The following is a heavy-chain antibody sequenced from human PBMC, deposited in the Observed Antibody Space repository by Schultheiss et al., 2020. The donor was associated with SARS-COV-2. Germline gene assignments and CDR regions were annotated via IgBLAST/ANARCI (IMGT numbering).Heavy chain of an antibody. J-gene: IGHJ4*02. CDR1: GYSISSGYY. CDR2: IYYSGST. V-gene: IGHV4-38-2*01. D-gene: IGHD4-23*01. Sequence: SETLSLTCAVSGYSISSGYYWSWIRQPPGKGLEWIGYIYYSGSTNYNPSLKSRVTISVDTSKDQFSLKLSSVTAADTAFYYCARDNFGGNRAIDYWGQGTLVTVSS. CDR3: ARDNFGGNRAIDY.